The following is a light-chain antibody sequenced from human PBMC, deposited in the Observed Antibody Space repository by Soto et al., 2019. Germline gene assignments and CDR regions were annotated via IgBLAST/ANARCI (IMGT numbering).Light chain of an antibody. V-gene: IGLV2-8*01. CDR3: SSYTTTSTT. CDR1: SSDIGAYNY. CDR2: EVN. J-gene: IGLJ3*02. Sequence: QSALTQPPSASGSPGQSVTISCTGTSSDIGAYNYVSWFQQHPGEAPKLIISEVNKWPSGVPNRFSGSKSGNTASLTISGLQAEDEADYYCSSYTTTSTTFGGGTKLTVL.